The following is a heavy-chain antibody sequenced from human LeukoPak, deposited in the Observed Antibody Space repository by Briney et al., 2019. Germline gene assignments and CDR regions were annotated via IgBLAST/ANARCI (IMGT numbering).Heavy chain of an antibody. CDR1: GYTFTSYG. J-gene: IGHJ6*02. Sequence: ASVKVSCKASGYTFTSYGISWVRQAPGQGLEWMGWISAYNGNTNYAQKLQGRVTMTTDTSTSTAYMELRSLRSDDTAVYYCARSNYDILTGYYTPRYYYYGMDVWGQGTTVTVSS. D-gene: IGHD3-9*01. CDR3: ARSNYDILTGYYTPRYYYYGMDV. CDR2: ISAYNGNT. V-gene: IGHV1-18*01.